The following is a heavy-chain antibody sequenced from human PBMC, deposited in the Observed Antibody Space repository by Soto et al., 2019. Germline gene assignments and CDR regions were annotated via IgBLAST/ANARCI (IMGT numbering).Heavy chain of an antibody. CDR2: IYYSGST. V-gene: IGHV4-59*08. Sequence: PSETLSLTCTVSGGPISSYYWSWIRQPPGKGLEWIWYIYYSGSTNYNPSLKSRVTISVDTSKNQFSLKLSSVTAADTVVYYCARQHSSGWYDWFDPWGQGTLVTVSS. J-gene: IGHJ5*02. CDR1: GGPISSYY. CDR3: ARQHSSGWYDWFDP. D-gene: IGHD6-19*01.